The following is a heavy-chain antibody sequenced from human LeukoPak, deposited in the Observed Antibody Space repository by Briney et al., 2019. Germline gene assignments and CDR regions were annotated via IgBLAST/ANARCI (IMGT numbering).Heavy chain of an antibody. CDR1: GFTFSNYW. CDR2: INLDGSER. CDR3: TRDYYYRMDV. V-gene: IGHV3-7*01. J-gene: IGHJ6*04. Sequence: GGSLRLSCAASGFTFSNYWMSWVRQAPGKGLEWVANINLDGSERHFVDSVKGRFTISRDNAKNTLYLQMNSLRAEDTAVYYCTRDYYYRMDVWGKGTTVTVSS.